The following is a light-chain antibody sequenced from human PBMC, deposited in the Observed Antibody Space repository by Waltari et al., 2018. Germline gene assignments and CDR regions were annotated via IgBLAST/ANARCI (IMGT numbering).Light chain of an antibody. CDR2: DVT. Sequence: SALTQPRSVSGSPGQSVTISCTGTTSDAGGYNYVSWYQHHPGKAPKLMIFDVTPRPSGVPDRFSGSKSANTASLTISGLQAEDEADYYCCSFAGTYTWVFGGGTKVTVL. V-gene: IGLV2-11*01. CDR3: CSFAGTYTWV. J-gene: IGLJ3*02. CDR1: TSDAGGYNY.